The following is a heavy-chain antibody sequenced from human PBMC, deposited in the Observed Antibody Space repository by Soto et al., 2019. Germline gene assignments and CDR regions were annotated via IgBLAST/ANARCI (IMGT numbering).Heavy chain of an antibody. CDR1: GGPISSSSYY. CDR2: IYYSGTT. V-gene: IGHV4-39*01. D-gene: IGHD6-19*01. Sequence: SETLSLTCTVSGGPISSSSYYWGWIRQPPGKGLEWIGSIYYSGTTYYNPSLKSRVTISVDTSKNQFSLKLSSVTAADTAVYFCARRAGSGWYYFDYWGQGTLVTVSS. J-gene: IGHJ4*02. CDR3: ARRAGSGWYYFDY.